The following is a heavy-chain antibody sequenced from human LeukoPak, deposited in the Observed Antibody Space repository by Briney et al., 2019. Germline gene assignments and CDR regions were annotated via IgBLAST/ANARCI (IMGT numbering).Heavy chain of an antibody. J-gene: IGHJ6*02. V-gene: IGHV3-30-3*01. D-gene: IGHD2-15*01. CDR3: ARDLSGYCSGGSCAYYYYGMDV. CDR2: ISYDGSNK. CDR1: GFTFSSYA. Sequence: GGSLRLSCAASGFTFSSYAMHWVRQAPGKGLEWVAVISYDGSNKYYADSVKGRFTISRDNSKNTLYLQMNSLRAEDTAVYYCARDLSGYCSGGSCAYYYYGMDVWGQGTTVTVSS.